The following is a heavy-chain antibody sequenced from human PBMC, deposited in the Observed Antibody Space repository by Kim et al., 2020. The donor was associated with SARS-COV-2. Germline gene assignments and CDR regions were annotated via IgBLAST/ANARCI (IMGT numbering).Heavy chain of an antibody. CDR2: IDPRDSNT. Sequence: GESLKISCKGSGYSFTVYWINWVRQMPGKGLEWMGKIDPRDSNTKYSPSFQGHVTISIDKSINTAYLQWSSLKASDTAMYYCARPSSQGDYYFDSWGQGT. CDR3: ARPSSQGDYYFDS. J-gene: IGHJ4*02. CDR1: GYSFTVYW. D-gene: IGHD3-16*01. V-gene: IGHV5-10-1*01.